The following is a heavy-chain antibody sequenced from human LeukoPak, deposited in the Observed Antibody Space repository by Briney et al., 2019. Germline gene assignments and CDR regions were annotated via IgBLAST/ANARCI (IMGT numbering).Heavy chain of an antibody. J-gene: IGHJ6*03. CDR1: GFTFSTYN. CDR3: ARAQLNSGYFYYYYYMDV. D-gene: IGHD3-22*01. Sequence: GGSLRLSCVAPGFTFSTYNMNWVRLAPGKGLEWVSSISGSGDYIYYADSVKGRFSISRDNAENSLYLQMNSLRAEDTAVYYCARAQLNSGYFYYYYYMDVWGAGTTVTVSS. CDR2: ISGSGDYI. V-gene: IGHV3-21*01.